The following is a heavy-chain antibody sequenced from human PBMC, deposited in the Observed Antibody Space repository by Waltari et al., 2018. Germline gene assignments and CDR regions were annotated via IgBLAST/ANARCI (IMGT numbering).Heavy chain of an antibody. CDR3: ARGNYHDSPRLDW. CDR2: IYHNGHT. D-gene: IGHD3-22*01. Sequence: QTQLHQWGAGLVKSSETLSLTCAVFAGSFGDYFWTWVRHSPGKGLEWIGEIYHNGHTNYNPSLGRRVTISLDTSKNQFSLKLTSVTAADTAVYYCARGNYHDSPRLDWWGHGNLVTVSS. J-gene: IGHJ4*01. V-gene: IGHV4-34*01. CDR1: AGSFGDYF.